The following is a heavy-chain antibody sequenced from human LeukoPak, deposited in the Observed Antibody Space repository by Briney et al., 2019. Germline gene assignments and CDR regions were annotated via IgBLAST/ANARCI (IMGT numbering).Heavy chain of an antibody. J-gene: IGHJ4*02. V-gene: IGHV4-59*01. CDR1: GGSISSYY. CDR3: ARGCGYSYGYYFDY. CDR2: IYYSGSN. Sequence: SETLCLTCAVSGGSISSYYWSWIRQPPGKGLEWIGYIYYSGSNNYNPSLKSRVTISVDTYKNQFSLKLSSVTAGDTAVYYCARGCGYSYGYYFDYGGRGTLVSVSS. D-gene: IGHD5-18*01.